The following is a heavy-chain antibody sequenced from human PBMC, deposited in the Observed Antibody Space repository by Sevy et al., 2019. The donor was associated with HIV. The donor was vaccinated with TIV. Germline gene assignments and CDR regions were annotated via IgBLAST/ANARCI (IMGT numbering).Heavy chain of an antibody. CDR2: INHSGST. CDR1: GGSFSGYY. J-gene: IGHJ5*02. CDR3: ARARPYYDSSGYHGPYWFDP. Sequence: SESLSLTCAVYGGSFSGYYWSWIRQPPGKGLEWIGEINHSGSTNYNPSLKSRVTISVDTSKNQFSLKLSSVTAADTAVYYCARARPYYDSSGYHGPYWFDPWGQGTLVTVSS. V-gene: IGHV4-34*01. D-gene: IGHD3-22*01.